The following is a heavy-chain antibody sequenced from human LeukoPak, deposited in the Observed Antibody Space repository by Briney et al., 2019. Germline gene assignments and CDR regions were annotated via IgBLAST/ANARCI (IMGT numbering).Heavy chain of an antibody. D-gene: IGHD3-9*01. V-gene: IGHV3-30*18. CDR3: AKDGPTSYDILTGYASSYFDY. CDR2: ISYDGSNK. CDR1: GFTFSSYG. J-gene: IGHJ4*02. Sequence: GGSLRLSCAASGFTFSSYGMHWVRQAPGKGLEWVAVISYDGSNKYYADSVKGRFTISRDNSKNTLYLQMNSLRAEDTAVYYCAKDGPTSYDILTGYASSYFDYWGQGTLVTVSS.